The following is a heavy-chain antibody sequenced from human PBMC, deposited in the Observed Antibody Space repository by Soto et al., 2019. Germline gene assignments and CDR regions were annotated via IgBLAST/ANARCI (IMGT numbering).Heavy chain of an antibody. D-gene: IGHD7-27*01. CDR2: ISYDGSNK. Sequence: QVQLVESGGGVVQPGRSLRLSCAASGFTFSSYAMHWVRQAPGKGLEWVAVISYDGSNKYYADSVKGRFTISRDNSKNTLYLQMNSLRAEDTAVYYCARDLGRDGNSWGLSYWGQGTLVTVSS. V-gene: IGHV3-30-3*01. J-gene: IGHJ4*02. CDR1: GFTFSSYA. CDR3: ARDLGRDGNSWGLSY.